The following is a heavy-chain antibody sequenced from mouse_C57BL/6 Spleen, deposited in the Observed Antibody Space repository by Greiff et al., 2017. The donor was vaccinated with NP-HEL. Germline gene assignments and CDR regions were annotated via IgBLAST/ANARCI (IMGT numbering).Heavy chain of an antibody. CDR3: TSGRVRRDYYAMDY. D-gene: IGHD2-14*01. CDR1: GYTFTDYE. CDR2: IDPETGGT. J-gene: IGHJ4*01. Sequence: QVQLQQSGAELVRPGASVTLSCKASGYTFTDYEMHWVKQTPVHGLEWIGAIDPETGGTAYNQKFKGKAILTADKSSSTAYMELRSLTSEDSAVYYCTSGRVRRDYYAMDYWGQGTSVTVSS. V-gene: IGHV1-15*01.